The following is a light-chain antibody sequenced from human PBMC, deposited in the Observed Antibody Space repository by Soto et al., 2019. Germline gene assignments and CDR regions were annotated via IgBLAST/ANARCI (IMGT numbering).Light chain of an antibody. J-gene: IGLJ2*01. CDR2: DVS. V-gene: IGLV2-14*03. CDR3: SSYPARRTVI. CDR1: SSDVGAYNY. Sequence: QSALTQPASVSGSPGQSITISCTGTSSDVGAYNYVSWYQQHPGKAPKLIIYDVSYRPSGVSTRFSGSKSGNSASLTISGLQAEDEADYYCSSYPARRTVIFGGGTKLTVL.